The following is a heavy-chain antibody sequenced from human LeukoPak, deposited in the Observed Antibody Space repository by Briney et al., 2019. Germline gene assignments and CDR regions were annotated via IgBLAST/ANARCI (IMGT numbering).Heavy chain of an antibody. CDR2: IHHSGST. Sequence: SETLSLTCIVSGYSISSGYYWGWIRQPPGKGLEWIGNIHHSGSTYYNPSLKSRVTISVDTSKNQLSLKLSSVTAADTAVYYCARVAAGIGFFQHWGQGTLVIVSS. J-gene: IGHJ1*01. CDR1: GYSISSGYY. D-gene: IGHD6-13*01. V-gene: IGHV4-38-2*02. CDR3: ARVAAGIGFFQH.